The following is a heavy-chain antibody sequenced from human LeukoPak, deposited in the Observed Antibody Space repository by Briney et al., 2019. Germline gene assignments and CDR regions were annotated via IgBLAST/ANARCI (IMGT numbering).Heavy chain of an antibody. V-gene: IGHV4-34*01. CDR1: GVSFSGYY. CDR3: ARGFHY. J-gene: IGHJ4*02. CDR2: INHSGST. Sequence: SETLSLTGAVYGVSFSGYYWSWIRQPPGKGLEWIGEINHSGSTNYNPSLKSRVTISVDTSKNQFSLKLSSVTAADTAVYYCARGFHYWGQGTLVTVSS.